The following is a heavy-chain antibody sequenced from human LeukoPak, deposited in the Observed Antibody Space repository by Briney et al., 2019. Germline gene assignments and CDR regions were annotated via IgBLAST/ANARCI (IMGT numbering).Heavy chain of an antibody. CDR3: ATSRGSYPY. D-gene: IGHD3-16*01. Sequence: PSETLSLTCAVYGGSFSGYYWSWIRQPPGKGLEWIGEINHSGSTNYNPSLKSRVTISVDTSKNQFSLKMNFLTAADTAVYYCATSRGSYPYWGQGILVTVSS. V-gene: IGHV4-34*01. J-gene: IGHJ4*02. CDR1: GGSFSGYY. CDR2: INHSGST.